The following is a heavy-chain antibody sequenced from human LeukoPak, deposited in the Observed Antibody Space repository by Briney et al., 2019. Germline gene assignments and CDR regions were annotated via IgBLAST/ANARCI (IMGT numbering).Heavy chain of an antibody. CDR1: GGTISSSSYY. CDR3: ARGGRYCGGDCYDFDY. CDR2: IYYSGST. V-gene: IGHV4-39*01. D-gene: IGHD2-21*02. Sequence: SETLSLTCTVSGGTISSSSYYWGWIRQPPGKGLEWIGSIYYSGSTYYNPSLKSRVTISVDTSKDQFSLKLSSVTAADTAVYYCARGGRYCGGDCYDFDYWGQGTLVTVSS. J-gene: IGHJ4*02.